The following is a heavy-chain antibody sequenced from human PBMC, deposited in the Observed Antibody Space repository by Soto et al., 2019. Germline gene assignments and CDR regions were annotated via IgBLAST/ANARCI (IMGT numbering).Heavy chain of an antibody. CDR3: ARVPTVDTAMAPLDY. J-gene: IGHJ4*02. Sequence: ASVKVSCKASGYTFTSYYMHWVRQAPGQGLGWMGIINPSGGSTSYAQKFQGRVTMTRDTSTSTVYMELSSLRSEDTAVYYCARVPTVDTAMAPLDYWGQGTLVTVSS. D-gene: IGHD5-18*01. CDR1: GYTFTSYY. CDR2: INPSGGST. V-gene: IGHV1-46*01.